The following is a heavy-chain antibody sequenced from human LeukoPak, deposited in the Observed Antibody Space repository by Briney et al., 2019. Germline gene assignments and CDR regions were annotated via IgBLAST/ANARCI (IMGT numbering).Heavy chain of an antibody. Sequence: PGRSLRLSCAASGFTFDDYAMHWVRQAPGKGLEWVSGISWNSGSIGYADSVKGRFTISRDNAKNSLYLQMNSLRAEDTALYYCAKVDDYEGVYWGQGTLVTVSS. D-gene: IGHD4-17*01. CDR1: GFTFDDYA. CDR3: AKVDDYEGVY. CDR2: ISWNSGSI. V-gene: IGHV3-9*01. J-gene: IGHJ4*02.